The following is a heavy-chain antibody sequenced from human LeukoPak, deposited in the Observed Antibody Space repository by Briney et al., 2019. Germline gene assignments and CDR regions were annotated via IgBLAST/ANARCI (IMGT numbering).Heavy chain of an antibody. CDR3: VLTGYYRVVDY. CDR2: FFHSGIT. D-gene: IGHD3-9*01. CDR1: GYSISSGYY. J-gene: IGHJ4*02. V-gene: IGHV4-38-2*02. Sequence: KSSETLSLTCTVSGYSISSGYYWGWIRQPPGKGLEWIGSFFHSGITYYNSSLKSRVTISVDTSKNQFSLKLSSVTAADTAVYYCVLTGYYRVVDYWGQGTLVTVSS.